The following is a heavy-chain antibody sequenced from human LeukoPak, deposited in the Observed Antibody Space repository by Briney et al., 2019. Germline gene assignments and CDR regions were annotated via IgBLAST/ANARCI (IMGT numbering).Heavy chain of an antibody. CDR1: GFTVSSNY. CDR2: IYSGGST. D-gene: IGHD6-13*01. Sequence: GGSLRLSCAASGFTVSSNYMSWVRQAPGKGLEWVSVIYSGGSTYYADSVKGRFTISRHNSKNTLYLQMNSLRAEDTAVYYCARGSVPLGAAGLLEYWGHGTLVTVSS. J-gene: IGHJ4*01. V-gene: IGHV3-53*04. CDR3: ARGSVPLGAAGLLEY.